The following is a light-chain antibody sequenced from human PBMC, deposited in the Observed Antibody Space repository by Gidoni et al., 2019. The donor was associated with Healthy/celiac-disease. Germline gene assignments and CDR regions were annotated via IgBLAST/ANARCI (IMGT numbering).Light chain of an antibody. V-gene: IGLV2-14*01. CDR2: EVS. J-gene: IGLJ1*01. CDR1: SSDVGGYIY. CDR3: SSYTSSSTLYV. Sequence: QSDLTQPASVSGSPGQAITIPCTGTSSDVGGYIYVSWYQQPPGKAPKLMIYEVSNRPSGVSNRFSGSKSGNTASLTISGLQAEDVADYYCSSYTSSSTLYVFGTGTKVTVL.